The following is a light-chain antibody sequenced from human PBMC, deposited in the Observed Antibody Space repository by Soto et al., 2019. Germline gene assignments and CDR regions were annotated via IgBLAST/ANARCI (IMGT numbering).Light chain of an antibody. J-gene: IGLJ1*01. CDR3: SSYTSSSTYV. CDR1: SSDVGAYNF. V-gene: IGLV2-14*01. CDR2: DVS. Sequence: QSVLTQPASVSGSPGESITISCTGTSSDVGAYNFVSWYQQDPGKAPKLMIYDVSSRPSGVSNRFSGSKSGHTASLTISGLHAEDEADYYCSSYTSSSTYVFGTGTKLTVL.